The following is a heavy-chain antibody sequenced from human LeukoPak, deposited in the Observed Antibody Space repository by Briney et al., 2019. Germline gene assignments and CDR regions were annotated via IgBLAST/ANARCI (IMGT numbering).Heavy chain of an antibody. J-gene: IGHJ4*02. V-gene: IGHV3-7*04. CDR2: ISQDGTES. Sequence: GGSLRLSCVASGFTFISYWMTWVRQAPGKGLEWVAHISQDGTESYSVDSVRGRFTISRDNDKNSVYLQMNSLRPEDTAVYYCARDSTGTVFDLWGQGTLVTVSS. CDR3: ARDSTGTVFDL. D-gene: IGHD1-1*01. CDR1: GFTFISYW.